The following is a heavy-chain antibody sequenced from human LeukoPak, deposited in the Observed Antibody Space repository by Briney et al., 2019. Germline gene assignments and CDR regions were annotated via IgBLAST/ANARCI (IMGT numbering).Heavy chain of an antibody. CDR1: GYTFTDYY. Sequence: GASVKVSCKASGYTFTDYYMHWVRQAPGQGLEWMGWINPNSGGTNYAQKFQGRVTMTRDSAIRTAYMELSRLRSDDTAVYYCAWDLSGALVVTTATSGYWGQGTLVTVSS. V-gene: IGHV1-2*02. D-gene: IGHD2-21*02. J-gene: IGHJ4*02. CDR3: AWDLSGALVVTTATSGY. CDR2: INPNSGGT.